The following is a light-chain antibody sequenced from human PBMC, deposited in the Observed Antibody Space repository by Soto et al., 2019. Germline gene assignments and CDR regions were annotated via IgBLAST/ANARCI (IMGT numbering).Light chain of an antibody. CDR2: KAY. Sequence: DIQMTQSPSTLSASVGDRVTITCRASQSISSWLAWYQQKPGKAPKLLIYKAYSVESGVPSRFSGSGSGTEFTLTISSLQPDDFATYYCQQYNSYWTFGQGTKVEIK. V-gene: IGKV1-5*03. J-gene: IGKJ1*01. CDR3: QQYNSYWT. CDR1: QSISSW.